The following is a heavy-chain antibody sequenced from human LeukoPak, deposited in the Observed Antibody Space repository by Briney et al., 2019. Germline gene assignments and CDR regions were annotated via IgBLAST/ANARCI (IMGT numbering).Heavy chain of an antibody. CDR1: GGSISSYY. V-gene: IGHV4-59*01. Sequence: SETLSLTCTVSGGSISSYYCSRIRQPPGKGLEWIGYIYYSGSTNYNPSLKSRVTISVDTSKNQFSLKLSSVTAADTAVYYCARGGSRYMDVWGKGTTVTISS. D-gene: IGHD3-10*01. J-gene: IGHJ6*03. CDR3: ARGGSRYMDV. CDR2: IYYSGST.